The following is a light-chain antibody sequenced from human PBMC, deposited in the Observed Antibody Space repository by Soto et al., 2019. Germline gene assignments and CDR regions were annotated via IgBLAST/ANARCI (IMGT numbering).Light chain of an antibody. CDR1: QNIRSY. CDR2: ATS. CDR3: QQGYSSRWT. Sequence: DIQMTQSPSSLSASVGDRVTITCRASQNIRSYLNWYQQKQGKAPQLLIYATSSLQTGVPSRFSASGSGTDFSLVISDLQPEDSATYYCQQGYSSRWTNGRGTKVEI. J-gene: IGKJ1*01. V-gene: IGKV1-39*01.